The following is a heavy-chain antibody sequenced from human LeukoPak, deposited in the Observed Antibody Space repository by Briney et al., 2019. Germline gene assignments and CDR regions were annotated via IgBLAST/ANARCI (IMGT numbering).Heavy chain of an antibody. CDR1: GFTFSSYA. V-gene: IGHV3-23*01. D-gene: IGHD3-22*01. CDR3: AKVAYYYDSSGYFDY. J-gene: IGHJ4*02. Sequence: GGSLRLSCAASGFTFSSYAMSWVRQAPGKELEWVSAISGSGGSTYYADSVKGRFTISRDNSKNTLYLQMNSLRAEDTAVYYCAKVAYYYDSSGYFDYWGQGTLVTVSS. CDR2: ISGSGGST.